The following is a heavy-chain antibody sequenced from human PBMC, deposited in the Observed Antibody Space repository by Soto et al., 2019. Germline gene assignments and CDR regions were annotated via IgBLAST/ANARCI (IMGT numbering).Heavy chain of an antibody. CDR2: IYYSGST. D-gene: IGHD3-22*01. CDR3: ATVHYYDSSKAGFSQVGWFDP. J-gene: IGHJ5*02. CDR1: GGSISSGGYY. Sequence: LSLTCTVSGGSISSGGYYWSWIRQHPGKGLEWIGYIYYSGSTYYNPSLKSRVTIAVDTSKNQFSLKLSSVTAADTAVYYCATVHYYDSSKAGFSQVGWFDPWGQGTLVTVS. V-gene: IGHV4-31*03.